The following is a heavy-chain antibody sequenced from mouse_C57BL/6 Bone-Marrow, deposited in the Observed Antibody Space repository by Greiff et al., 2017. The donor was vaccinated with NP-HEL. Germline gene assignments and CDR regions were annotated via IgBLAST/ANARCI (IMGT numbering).Heavy chain of an antibody. CDR3: ARGSNCFDY. CDR1: GFTFSSYA. CDR2: ISDGGSYT. Sequence: DVQLQESGGGLVKPGGSLKLSCAASGFTFSSYAMSWVRQTPEKRLEWVATISDGGSYTYYPDNVKGRFTISRDNAKNNLYLQMSHLKSEDTAMYYCARGSNCFDYWGQGTTLTVSS. V-gene: IGHV5-4*01. J-gene: IGHJ2*01.